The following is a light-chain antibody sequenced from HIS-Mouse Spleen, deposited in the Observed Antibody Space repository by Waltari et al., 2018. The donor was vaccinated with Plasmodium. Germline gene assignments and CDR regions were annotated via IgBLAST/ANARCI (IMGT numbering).Light chain of an antibody. V-gene: IGLV3-10*01. CDR2: EDS. Sequence: SYELTQPPSVSVSPGQTARIPCSGDAWPKQYAYWYQQKSGQAPVLVIYEDSKRPSGIPERFSGSSSGTMATLTISGAQVEDEADYYCYSTDSSGNHRVFGGGTKLTVL. J-gene: IGLJ3*02. CDR1: AWPKQY. CDR3: YSTDSSGNHRV.